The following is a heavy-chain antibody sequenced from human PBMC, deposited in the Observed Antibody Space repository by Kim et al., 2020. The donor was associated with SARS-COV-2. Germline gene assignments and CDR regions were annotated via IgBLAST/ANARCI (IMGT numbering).Heavy chain of an antibody. V-gene: IGHV4-39*01. Sequence: SETLSLTCTVSGGSISSSSYYWGWIRQPPGKGLEWIGSIYYSGSTYYNPSLKSRVTISVDTSKNQFSLKLSSVTAADTAVYYCARLAYGVVVVVAATSDYYYFDYWGQGTLVTVSS. D-gene: IGHD2-15*01. CDR2: IYYSGST. CDR1: GGSISSSSYY. J-gene: IGHJ4*02. CDR3: ARLAYGVVVVVAATSDYYYFDY.